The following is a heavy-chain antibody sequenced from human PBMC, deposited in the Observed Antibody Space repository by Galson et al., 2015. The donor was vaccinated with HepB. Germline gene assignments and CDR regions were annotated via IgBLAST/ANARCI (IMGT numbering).Heavy chain of an antibody. CDR3: ARDGEYYYGSGSYLGLFDP. CDR1: GYTFTSYG. J-gene: IGHJ5*02. V-gene: IGHV1-18*01. Sequence: SVKVSCKASGYTFTSYGISWVRQAPGQGLEWMGWISAYNGNTNYAQKLQGRVTMTRDTSTSTAYMELRSLRSDDTAVYYCARDGEYYYGSGSYLGLFDPWGQGTLVTVSS. CDR2: ISAYNGNT. D-gene: IGHD3-10*01.